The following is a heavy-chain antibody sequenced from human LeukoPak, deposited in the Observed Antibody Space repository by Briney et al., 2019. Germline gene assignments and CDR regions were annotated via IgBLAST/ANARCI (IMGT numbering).Heavy chain of an antibody. CDR1: GFTFSSYA. J-gene: IGHJ3*01. D-gene: IGHD6-19*01. CDR2: ITGTGGST. V-gene: IGHV3-23*01. CDR3: AKVRDTRDWYKDAFDV. Sequence: GGSLRLSRAASGFTFSSYAMSWVRQAPGKGLEWVSAITGTGGSTYYVASVKGRFTVFRDNSRNTLYLQMTSLRAEDSAMYYCAKVRDTRDWYKDAFDVWGQGTRVTVSS.